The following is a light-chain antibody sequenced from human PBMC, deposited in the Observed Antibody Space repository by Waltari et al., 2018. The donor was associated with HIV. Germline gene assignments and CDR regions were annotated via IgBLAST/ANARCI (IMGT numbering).Light chain of an antibody. J-gene: IGKJ3*01. V-gene: IGKV2-28*01. Sequence: DIVMTQSPLSLPVTPGEPASISCRSNQILLHSNGIHYLNWYLQKPGQSPQLVIYLASNRASGVSDRLSGSGSGTDFTLRISRVEAEDVGVYYCMQALQFPLTFGPGTKVDVK. CDR3: MQALQFPLT. CDR1: QILLHSNGIHY. CDR2: LAS.